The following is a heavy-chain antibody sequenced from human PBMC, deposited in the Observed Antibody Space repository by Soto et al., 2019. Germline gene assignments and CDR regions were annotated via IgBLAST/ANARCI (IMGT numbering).Heavy chain of an antibody. V-gene: IGHV4-30-2*01. CDR3: ARHPSGSYGQIDY. J-gene: IGHJ4*01. CDR1: GGSISSGGYS. CDR2: IYHSGST. D-gene: IGHD1-26*01. Sequence: PSETLSLTCAVSGGSISSGGYSWSWIRQPPGKGLEWIGYIYHSGSTYYNPSLKSRVAISVDTSKNQFSLKLSSVTAADTAVYYCARHPSGSYGQIDYWGQGTLVTVSS.